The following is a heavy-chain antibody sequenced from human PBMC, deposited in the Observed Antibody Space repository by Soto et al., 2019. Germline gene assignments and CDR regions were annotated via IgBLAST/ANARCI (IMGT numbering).Heavy chain of an antibody. Sequence: QVQLVQSGAEVKKPGSSVKVSCKASGGTFSSYDISWVRQAPGQGLEWMGGIIPIFGTANYAQKFQGRVTITADESTSTAYMELSSLRSDDMAVYYCSSFRYCSGGSCYSGVGYWGQGTLVTVSS. J-gene: IGHJ4*02. V-gene: IGHV1-69*01. CDR2: IIPIFGTA. D-gene: IGHD2-15*01. CDR3: SSFRYCSGGSCYSGVGY. CDR1: GGTFSSYD.